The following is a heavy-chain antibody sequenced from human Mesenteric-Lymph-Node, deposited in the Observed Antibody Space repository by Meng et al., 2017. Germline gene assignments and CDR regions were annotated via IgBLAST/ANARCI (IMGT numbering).Heavy chain of an antibody. CDR3: ARDRPSSSSLDY. CDR1: GYTFTSYY. J-gene: IGHJ4*02. D-gene: IGHD6-6*01. V-gene: IGHV1-2*06. Sequence: ASVKVSCKASGYTFTSYYMYWVRQAPGQGLEWMGRINPHTGDTNYAQKFQGRVTMTRDTSISTAYMELSRLRSDDTAVYYCARDRPSSSSLDYWGQGTLVTVSS. CDR2: INPHTGDT.